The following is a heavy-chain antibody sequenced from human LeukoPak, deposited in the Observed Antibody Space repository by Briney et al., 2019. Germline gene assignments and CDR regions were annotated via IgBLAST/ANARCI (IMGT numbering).Heavy chain of an antibody. J-gene: IGHJ6*02. D-gene: IGHD5-12*01. CDR1: GFTFSSYW. Sequence: GGSLRLSCAASGFTFSSYWMHWVRQAPGKGLVWVSRINSDGSSTGYAAPVKGRFTISRDDSKNALYLQMNSLKTEDTAVYYCSTYSGYDHNSYGMDVWGQGTTVTVSS. CDR3: STYSGYDHNSYGMDV. CDR2: INSDGSST. V-gene: IGHV3-74*01.